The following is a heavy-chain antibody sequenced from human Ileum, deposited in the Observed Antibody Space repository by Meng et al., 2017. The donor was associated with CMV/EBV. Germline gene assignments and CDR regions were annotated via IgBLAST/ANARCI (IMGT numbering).Heavy chain of an antibody. CDR2: MYFSGIA. D-gene: IGHD1-26*01. CDR3: ARDLTNKWFYY. Sequence: QMPLPGPGPGLVNPAGTLSRTCTAPGYPISSGSHAWAWFRQPPGKRLEWIGSMYFSGIADYNPSLKSRVTISLHATQKQFSLRLTSVTAADSAVYFCARDLTNKWFYYWGQGTLVTVSS. J-gene: IGHJ4*02. V-gene: IGHV4-39*07. CDR1: GYPISSGSHA.